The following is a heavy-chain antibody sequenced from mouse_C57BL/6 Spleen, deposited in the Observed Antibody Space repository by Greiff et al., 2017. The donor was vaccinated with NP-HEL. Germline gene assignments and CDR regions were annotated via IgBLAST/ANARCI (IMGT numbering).Heavy chain of an antibody. CDR3: ARGIGGLYYGNFFAY. J-gene: IGHJ3*01. CDR2: IHLNSGST. D-gene: IGHD2-1*01. CDR1: GYPFTSSW. V-gene: IGHV1-64*01. Sequence: VQLQQPGAELVKPGASVKLSCKASGYPFTSSWLHWVKQRPGQGLEWFGMIHLNSGSTNYNEKFKSKATLTVAKSSSTAYMQLSSLTSEDSAVYYCARGIGGLYYGNFFAYWGQGTLVTVAA.